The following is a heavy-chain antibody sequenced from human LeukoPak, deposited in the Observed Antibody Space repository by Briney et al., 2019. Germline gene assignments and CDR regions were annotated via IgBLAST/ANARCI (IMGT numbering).Heavy chain of an antibody. CDR1: GFTFSSYA. CDR3: AGGVLMEPRMDY. D-gene: IGHD3-3*01. CDR2: ISYDGSNK. J-gene: IGHJ4*02. V-gene: IGHV3-30-3*01. Sequence: PGGSLRLSCAASGFTFSSYAMHWVRQAPGKRLEWVAVISYDGSNKYDADSVKGRFTISRDNSKKTLYLQMISLRAEDTAVYYCAGGVLMEPRMDYWGQGTLVTVSS.